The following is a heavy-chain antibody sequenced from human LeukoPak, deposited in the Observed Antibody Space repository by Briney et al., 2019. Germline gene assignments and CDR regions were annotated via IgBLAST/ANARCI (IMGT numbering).Heavy chain of an antibody. Sequence: GGSLRLSCAVSGFTFNNAWISWVRQAPGKGLEWVGRINYKTNGGTADYAAPVKGRFTISRDNSKNTLYLQMNSLRAEDTAVYYCAKDYYYGSGSKRYYYYYGMDVWGQGTTVTVSS. CDR2: INYKTNGGTA. CDR3: AKDYYYGSGSKRYYYYYGMDV. J-gene: IGHJ6*02. CDR1: GFTFNNAW. D-gene: IGHD3-10*01. V-gene: IGHV3-15*01.